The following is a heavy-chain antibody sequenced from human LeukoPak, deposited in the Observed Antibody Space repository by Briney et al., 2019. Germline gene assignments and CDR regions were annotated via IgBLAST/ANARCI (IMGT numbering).Heavy chain of an antibody. CDR1: GGSFSGYY. Sequence: SETLSLTCAVYGGSFSGYYWSWIRQPPGKGLEWSAEINHSGSTNYNPSLKSRVTISVDTSKNQFSLKLSSVTAADTAVYYCAARHCSSTSCYKQRLNNFDYWGQGTLVTVSS. V-gene: IGHV4-34*01. J-gene: IGHJ4*02. CDR2: INHSGST. CDR3: AARHCSSTSCYKQRLNNFDY. D-gene: IGHD2-2*02.